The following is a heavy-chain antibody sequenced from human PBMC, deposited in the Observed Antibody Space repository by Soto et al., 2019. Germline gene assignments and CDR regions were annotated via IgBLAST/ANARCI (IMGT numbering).Heavy chain of an antibody. Sequence: PSETLSLTCTVSGGSISSGGYYWSWIRQHPGKGLEWIGYIYYSGSTYYNPSLKSRVTISVDTSKNQFSLKLSSVTAADTAVYYCATSKGDLQLAFDYWGQGTLVTVSS. CDR2: IYYSGST. CDR1: GGSISSGGYY. V-gene: IGHV4-31*03. D-gene: IGHD6-13*01. J-gene: IGHJ4*02. CDR3: ATSKGDLQLAFDY.